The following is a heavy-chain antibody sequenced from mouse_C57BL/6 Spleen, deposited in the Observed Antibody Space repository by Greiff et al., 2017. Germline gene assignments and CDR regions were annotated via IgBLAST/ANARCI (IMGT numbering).Heavy chain of an antibody. D-gene: IGHD3-1*01. CDR3: AREGGQPGQRAMDY. CDR2: ISDGGSYT. J-gene: IGHJ4*01. CDR1: GFTFSSYA. Sequence: DVMLVESGGGLVKPGGSLKLSCAASGFTFSSYAMSWVRQTPEKRLEWVATISDGGSYTYYPDNVKGRFTISRDYAKNNLYLQMSQLKSEDTAMYYGAREGGQPGQRAMDYGGQGTSVTVAS. V-gene: IGHV5-4*01.